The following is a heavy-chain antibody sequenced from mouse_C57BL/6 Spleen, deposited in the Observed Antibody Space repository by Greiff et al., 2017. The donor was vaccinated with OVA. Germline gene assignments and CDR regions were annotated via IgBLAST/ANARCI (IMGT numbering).Heavy chain of an antibody. CDR2: IHPNSGST. V-gene: IGHV1-64*01. J-gene: IGHJ4*01. CDR3: ARSPSSVVAMDY. Sequence: QVQLQQSGAELVKPGASVKLSCKASGYTFTSYWMHWVKQRPGQGLEWIGMIHPNSGSTNYNEKFKSKATLTVDKSSSTAYMQLSSLTSEDSAVYYCARSPSSVVAMDYWGQGTSVTVSS. CDR1: GYTFTSYW. D-gene: IGHD1-1*01.